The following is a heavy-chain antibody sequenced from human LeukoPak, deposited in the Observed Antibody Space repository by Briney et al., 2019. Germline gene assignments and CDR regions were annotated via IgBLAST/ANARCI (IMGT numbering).Heavy chain of an antibody. CDR3: ARDAVDAFDI. CDR2: INSDGSST. Sequence: GGSLRLSCAASGFTFSSYWMHWVRQAPGEGLVWVSRINSDGSSTSYADSVKGRFTISRDNAKNTLYLQMNSLRAEDTAVYYCARDAVDAFDIWGQGTMVTVSS. CDR1: GFTFSSYW. J-gene: IGHJ3*02. V-gene: IGHV3-74*01.